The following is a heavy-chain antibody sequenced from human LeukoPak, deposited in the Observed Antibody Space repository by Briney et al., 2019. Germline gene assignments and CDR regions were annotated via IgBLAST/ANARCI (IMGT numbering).Heavy chain of an antibody. J-gene: IGHJ4*02. CDR3: AKPVGRRYSSGVDY. V-gene: IGHV3-53*01. CDR1: GFTVSDNY. D-gene: IGHD6-25*01. CDR2: IYSGGRT. Sequence: PGGSLRLSCAASGFTVSDNYMSWVRQAPGKGLEWVSIIYSGGRTYYADSVKGRFTISRDNSKNTLYLQMNSLRAEDTAVYYCAKPVGRRYSSGVDYWGQGTLVTVSS.